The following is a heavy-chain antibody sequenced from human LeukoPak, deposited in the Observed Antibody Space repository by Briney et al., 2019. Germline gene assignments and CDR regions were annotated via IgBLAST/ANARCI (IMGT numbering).Heavy chain of an antibody. Sequence: SVKVSCKTSGGTFSSYAINWVRQVPGQGLEWMGGIIPIFDTLNYAQKFQGRVMITADKSTSAAYMELSSLRSEDTAVYYCARGPATVPAKNQYYYYYMAVWGKGTTVTVSS. CDR3: ARGPATVPAKNQYYYYYMAV. CDR1: GGTFSSYA. CDR2: IIPIFDTL. V-gene: IGHV1-69*06. D-gene: IGHD1-14*01. J-gene: IGHJ6*03.